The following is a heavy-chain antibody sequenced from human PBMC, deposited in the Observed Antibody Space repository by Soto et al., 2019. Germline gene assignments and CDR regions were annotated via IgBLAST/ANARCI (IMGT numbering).Heavy chain of an antibody. D-gene: IGHD3-22*01. CDR3: VKGEYYYDSSGYYPFAY. CDR1: GFTFSSYA. J-gene: IGHJ4*02. V-gene: IGHV3-64D*06. CDR2: ISTNGGST. Sequence: PGGSLRLSCSASGFTFSSYAMHWVRQAPGKGLEYVSSISTNGGSTHYADSVKGRFTISRDNSKNTQYLQMSSLRADDTAVYYCVKGEYYYDSSGYYPFAYWGQGTLVPVSS.